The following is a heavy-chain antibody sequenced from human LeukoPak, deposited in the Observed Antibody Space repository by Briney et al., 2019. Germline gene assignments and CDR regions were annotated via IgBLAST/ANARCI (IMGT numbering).Heavy chain of an antibody. V-gene: IGHV1-46*01. D-gene: IGHD6-19*01. J-gene: IGHJ4*02. CDR2: IYPSGGST. CDR3: ARDLSSGSDY. Sequence: PRASVKVSCKASQYTFTRYYIHWVRQAPGQGLQWMGIIYPSGGSTSYAQKFQGRVTMTRDTSTSTVYMELSSLRSEDTAVYYCARDLSSGSDYWGQGTLVTVSS. CDR1: QYTFTRYY.